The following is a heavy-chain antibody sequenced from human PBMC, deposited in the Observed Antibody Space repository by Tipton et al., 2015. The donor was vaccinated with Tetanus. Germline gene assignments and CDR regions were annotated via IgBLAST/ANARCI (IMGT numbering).Heavy chain of an antibody. J-gene: IGHJ4*02. D-gene: IGHD5-18*01. Sequence: QLVQSGAEVKKPGASVKVSCKASGYTFTGYYMHWVRQAPGQGLEWMGWINPNSGVTNYAQKFQGRVTMTRDTSISTAYMELSRLRSDDTAVYYCARALVVPVLHSYGYFYWGQGTLVTVSS. CDR2: INPNSGVT. CDR1: GYTFTGYY. V-gene: IGHV1-2*02. CDR3: ARALVVPVLHSYGYFY.